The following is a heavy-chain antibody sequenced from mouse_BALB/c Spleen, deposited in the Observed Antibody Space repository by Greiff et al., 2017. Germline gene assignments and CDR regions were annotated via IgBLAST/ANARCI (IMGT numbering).Heavy chain of an antibody. D-gene: IGHD1-2*01. V-gene: IGHV1-7*01. CDR1: GYTFTSYW. CDR2: INPSTGYT. Sequence: QVQLKESGAELAKPGASVKMSCKASGYTFTSYWMHWVKQRPGQGLEWIGYINPSTGYTEYNQKFKDKATLTADKSSSTAYMQLSSLTSEDSAVYYCAREGVFYSTADYWGQGTTLTVSS. J-gene: IGHJ2*01. CDR3: AREGVFYSTADY.